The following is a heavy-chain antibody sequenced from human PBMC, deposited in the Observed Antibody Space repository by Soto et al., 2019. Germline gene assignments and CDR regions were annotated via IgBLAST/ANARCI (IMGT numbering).Heavy chain of an antibody. CDR2: ISGSGDRT. CDR1: GFTFSNYA. CDR3: ANEGYPAFFKY. J-gene: IGHJ4*02. Sequence: GGSLRLSCAASGFTFSNYAMSWVRQAPGKGPEWVSAISGSGDRTYYVDSVKGRFTISRDNSQNTVSLQMNSLRADDTAVYYCANEGYPAFFKYWGQGTLVTVSS. D-gene: IGHD5-18*01. V-gene: IGHV3-23*01.